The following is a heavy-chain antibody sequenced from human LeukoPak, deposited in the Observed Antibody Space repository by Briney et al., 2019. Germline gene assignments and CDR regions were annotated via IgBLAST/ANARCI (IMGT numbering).Heavy chain of an antibody. CDR3: ARHWMAVAPYWYFDL. J-gene: IGHJ2*01. D-gene: IGHD6-19*01. CDR1: GGSISGFY. Sequence: SETLSLTCTVSGGSISGFYWSWIRQPPGKGLEWIGYIYYGGSTNYNPSLKSRVTISVDTSKNQFSLKLSSVTAADTAVYYCARHWMAVAPYWYFDLWGRDTLVTVSS. CDR2: IYYGGST. V-gene: IGHV4-59*08.